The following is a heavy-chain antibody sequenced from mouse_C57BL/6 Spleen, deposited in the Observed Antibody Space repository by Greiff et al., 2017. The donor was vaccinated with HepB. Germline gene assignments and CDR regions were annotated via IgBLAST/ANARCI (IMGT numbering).Heavy chain of an antibody. Sequence: VQRVESGPGLVQPSQSLSITCTVSGFSLTSYGVHWVRQSPGKGLEWLGVIWSGGSTDYNAAFISRLSISKDNSKSQVFFKMNSLQADDTAIYYCASGRGYGHWYFDVWGTGTTVTVSS. CDR3: ASGRGYGHWYFDV. D-gene: IGHD2-2*01. CDR2: IWSGGST. CDR1: GFSLTSYG. V-gene: IGHV2-2*01. J-gene: IGHJ1*03.